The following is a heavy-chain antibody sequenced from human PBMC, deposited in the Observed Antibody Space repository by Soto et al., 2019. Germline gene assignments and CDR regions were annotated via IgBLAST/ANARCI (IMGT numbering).Heavy chain of an antibody. D-gene: IGHD4-17*01. Sequence: ASVKVSCKASGYTFTNYGVSWVRQAPGQGLEWMGWINPNSGGTNYAQKFQGWVTMTRDTSISTAYMELSRLRSDDTAVYYCASNTYTYGDSNFWGQGTTVTVSS. V-gene: IGHV1-2*04. CDR2: INPNSGGT. CDR3: ASNTYTYGDSNF. CDR1: GYTFTNYG. J-gene: IGHJ6*02.